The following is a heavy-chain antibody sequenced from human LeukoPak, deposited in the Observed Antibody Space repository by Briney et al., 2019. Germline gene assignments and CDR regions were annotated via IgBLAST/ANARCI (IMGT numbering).Heavy chain of an antibody. CDR2: IYHSGST. J-gene: IGHJ4*02. V-gene: IGHV4-30-2*01. CDR1: GGSISSGGYY. CDR3: ARVGSYGRNFDY. Sequence: SQTLSLTCTVSGGSISSGGYYWSWIRQPPGKGLEWIGYIYHSGSTYYNPSLKSRVTISVDRSKNQFSLKLSSVTAADTAVYYCARVGSYGRNFDYWGQGTLVTVSS. D-gene: IGHD5-18*01.